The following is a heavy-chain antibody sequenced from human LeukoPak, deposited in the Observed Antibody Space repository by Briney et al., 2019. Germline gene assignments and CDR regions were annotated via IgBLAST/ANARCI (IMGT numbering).Heavy chain of an antibody. CDR3: AKDSSTTNYYYGMDA. V-gene: IGHV3-23*01. J-gene: IGHJ6*02. D-gene: IGHD6-13*01. CDR1: GFTFSNYA. CDR2: ITVGGDRT. Sequence: PGGSLRLSCAASGFTFSNYAMNWVRQAPGKGLALVASITVGGDRTYYADSVKGRFTISRDNSKNTLSLLLNSLRAEDTALYYCAKDSSTTNYYYGMDAWGQGTTVTVSS.